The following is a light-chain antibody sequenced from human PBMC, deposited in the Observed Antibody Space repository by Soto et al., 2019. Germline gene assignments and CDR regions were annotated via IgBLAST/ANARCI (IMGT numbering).Light chain of an antibody. CDR1: KNDIGVYDF. CDR2: EVV. V-gene: IGLV2-8*01. Sequence: ALTQPPSASGSPGQSVTISCTGTKNDIGVYDFVSWYQHHPGKAPRLIIYEVVQRPSGVPDRFSGSKSGNTASLTVSGLQAADEADYFCKSYAGSNTYVFGSGTNVTV. CDR3: KSYAGSNTYV. J-gene: IGLJ1*01.